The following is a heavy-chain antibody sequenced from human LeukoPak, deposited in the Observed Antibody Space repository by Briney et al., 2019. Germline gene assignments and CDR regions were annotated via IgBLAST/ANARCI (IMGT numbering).Heavy chain of an antibody. J-gene: IGHJ1*01. Sequence: SVKVSCKASGYTFTSYAMHWVRQAPGQRLEWMGWINAGNGNTKYSQKFQGRVTITRDTSASTAYMELSSLRSEDTAVYYCARDLTTVPEYFQHWGQGTLVTVSS. V-gene: IGHV1-3*01. CDR2: INAGNGNT. D-gene: IGHD4-17*01. CDR3: ARDLTTVPEYFQH. CDR1: GYTFTSYA.